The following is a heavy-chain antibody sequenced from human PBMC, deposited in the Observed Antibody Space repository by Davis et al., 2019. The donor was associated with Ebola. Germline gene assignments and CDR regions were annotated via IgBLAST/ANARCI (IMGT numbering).Heavy chain of an antibody. V-gene: IGHV3-30-3*01. CDR2: MSYDGSNR. D-gene: IGHD4-17*01. CDR1: GFTFSSYA. CDR3: ARANGDYGGVYYYYGMDV. Sequence: GESLKISCEASGFTFSSYAMHWVRQAPGKGLEWVAVMSYDGSNRYYADSVRGRFTISRDNSKNTLNLQMNSLRAEDTAVYYCARANGDYGGVYYYYGMDVWGQGTTVTVSS. J-gene: IGHJ6*02.